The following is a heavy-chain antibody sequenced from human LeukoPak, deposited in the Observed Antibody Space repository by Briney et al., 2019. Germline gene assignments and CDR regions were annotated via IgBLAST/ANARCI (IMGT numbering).Heavy chain of an antibody. D-gene: IGHD2-2*01. CDR1: GFTFSSYA. J-gene: IGHJ4*02. CDR3: AKSGPGLEYCSSTSCASDFDY. Sequence: PGGSLRLSCAASGFTFSSYAMSWVRQAPGKGLEWVSAISGSGGSTYYADSVKGRFTISRGNSKNTLYLQMNSLRAEDTAVYYCAKSGPGLEYCSSTSCASDFDYWGQGTLVTVSS. V-gene: IGHV3-23*01. CDR2: ISGSGGST.